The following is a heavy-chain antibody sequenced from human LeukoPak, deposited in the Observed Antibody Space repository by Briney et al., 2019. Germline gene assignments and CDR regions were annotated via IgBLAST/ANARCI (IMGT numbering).Heavy chain of an antibody. CDR3: AKDGGLWVSAHWGDS. J-gene: IGHJ4*02. CDR2: SSSSSTI. CDR1: GFTFSSHS. V-gene: IGHV3-48*01. D-gene: IGHD7-27*01. Sequence: GGSLRLSCAASGFTFSSHSMNWVRQAPGKGLEWVSYSSSSSTIYYADSVKGRFTVSRDNSKNTLFLQMNSLRAEDTAVYYCAKDGGLWVSAHWGDSWGRGTLVTVSS.